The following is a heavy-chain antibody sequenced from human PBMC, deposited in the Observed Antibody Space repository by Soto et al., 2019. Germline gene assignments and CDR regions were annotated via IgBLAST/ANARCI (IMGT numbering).Heavy chain of an antibody. CDR3: AREPNHYHESDRYWYFEY. CDR2: IIAMFGTA. CDR1: GDTFNRYA. Sequence: SVKVSWKASGDTFNRYAISWVRQAPGQGLEWVGGIIAMFGTANYAQKFQGRVMITADESTSTAYMELSSLRSEDTAVYYCAREPNHYHESDRYWYFEYWGQGAPVPVSS. V-gene: IGHV1-69*13. J-gene: IGHJ4*02. D-gene: IGHD3-22*01.